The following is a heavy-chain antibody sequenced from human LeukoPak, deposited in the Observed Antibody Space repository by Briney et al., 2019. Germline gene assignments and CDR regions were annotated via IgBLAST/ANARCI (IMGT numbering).Heavy chain of an antibody. CDR1: GFTFSSYG. Sequence: PGGSLRLSCAASGFTFSSYGMHWVRQAPGKGLEWVAFIRYDGSNKYYADSVKGRFTISRDNSKNTLYLQMNSLRAEDTAVYYCAKDLLEWEPSEGPFDYWGQGTLVTVSS. V-gene: IGHV3-30*02. J-gene: IGHJ4*02. D-gene: IGHD1-26*01. CDR3: AKDLLEWEPSEGPFDY. CDR2: IRYDGSNK.